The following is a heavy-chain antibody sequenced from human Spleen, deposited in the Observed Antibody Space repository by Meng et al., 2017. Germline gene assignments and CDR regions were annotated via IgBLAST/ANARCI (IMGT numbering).Heavy chain of an antibody. D-gene: IGHD5-24*01. CDR2: ISSSGNTI. J-gene: IGHJ5*02. Sequence: GESLKISCAASGFTFSSYEMNWVRQAPGKGLEWVSYISSSGNTIDYADSVKGRFTISRDNAKNSLYLQMNSLRAEDTAVYYCARIVEMATTTWGQGTLVTVSS. CDR1: GFTFSSYE. CDR3: ARIVEMATTT. V-gene: IGHV3-48*03.